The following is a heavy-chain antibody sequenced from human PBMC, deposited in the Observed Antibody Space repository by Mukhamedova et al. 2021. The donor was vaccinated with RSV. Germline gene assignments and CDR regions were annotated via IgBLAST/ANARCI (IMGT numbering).Heavy chain of an antibody. V-gene: IGHV4-61*01. CDR2: IYYSGST. D-gene: IGHD4/OR15-4a*01. CDR3: AGGPNLYYFDY. CDR1: SSGTYY. J-gene: IGHJ4*02. Sequence: SSGTYYWSLIRQPPGKGLEWIGYIYYSGSTNYNPSLKSRVTISVDTSKNQFSLRLSSVTAADTAVYYCAGGPNLYYFDYWGQGTLVTVSS.